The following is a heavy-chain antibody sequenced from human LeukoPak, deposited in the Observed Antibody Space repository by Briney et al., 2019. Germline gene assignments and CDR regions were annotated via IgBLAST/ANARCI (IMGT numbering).Heavy chain of an antibody. CDR2: IKPDGRDT. CDR3: ARGPSGYHNT. Sequence: GGSLRLSCAASGFTFSSYSMSWVRQAPGKGLEWVATIKPDGRDTYYVDSVKGRFTISRDNAKNSLYLQMNSLRAEDTAVYYCARGPSGYHNTGGQGTLVTVSS. J-gene: IGHJ4*02. V-gene: IGHV3-7*01. D-gene: IGHD5-12*01. CDR1: GFTFSSYS.